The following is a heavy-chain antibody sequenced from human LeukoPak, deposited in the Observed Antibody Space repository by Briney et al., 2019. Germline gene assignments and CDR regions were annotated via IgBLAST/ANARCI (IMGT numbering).Heavy chain of an antibody. D-gene: IGHD2-21*01. CDR2: ISSSGSTT. J-gene: IGHJ4*02. Sequence: PGGSLRLSCAASGFTFSSYSMNWVRQAPGKGLEWVSYISSSGSTTYYADSVKGRFTISRDNAKNSLYLQMNSLRAEDTAVYYCAREVIGSNVPPPEGFDYWGQGTLVTVSS. CDR3: AREVIGSNVPPPEGFDY. V-gene: IGHV3-48*04. CDR1: GFTFSSYS.